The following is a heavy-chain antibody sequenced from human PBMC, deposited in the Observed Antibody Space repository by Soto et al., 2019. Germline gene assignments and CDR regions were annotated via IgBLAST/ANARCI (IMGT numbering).Heavy chain of an antibody. D-gene: IGHD3-22*01. CDR1: GGTFSSYA. CDR3: ASLGRHYDSSGYPWLVGYYFDY. CDR2: IIPIFGTA. V-gene: IGHV1-69*13. J-gene: IGHJ4*02. Sequence: GASVKVSCKASGGTFSSYAISWVRQAPGQGLEWMGGIIPIFGTANYAQKFQGRVTITADESTSTAYMELSSLRSEDTAVYYCASLGRHYDSSGYPWLVGYYFDYWGQGTLVTVSS.